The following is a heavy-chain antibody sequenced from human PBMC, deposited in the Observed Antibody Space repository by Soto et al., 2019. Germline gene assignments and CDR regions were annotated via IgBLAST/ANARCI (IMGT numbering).Heavy chain of an antibody. CDR1: GASIGSGGW. CDR2: IFHDGNT. J-gene: IGHJ5*02. CDR3: ARHEGWTGPDQ. D-gene: IGHD2-8*02. V-gene: IGHV4-4*02. Sequence: LSLTCAVSGASIGSGGWWSWVRQPPGKGLEWIAEIFHDGNTNYSPSLKSRVTISVDKSQNQFSLNVYSVTAADTAVYYCARHEGWTGPDQWGQGTLVNVSS.